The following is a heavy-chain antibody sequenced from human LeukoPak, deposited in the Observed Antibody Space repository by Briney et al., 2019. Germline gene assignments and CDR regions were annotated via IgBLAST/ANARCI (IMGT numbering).Heavy chain of an antibody. CDR2: INQNETKK. CDR1: GFTFSSEW. Sequence: GGSLRLSCAASGFTFSSEWMIWVRQAPGKGLEWVANINQNETKKNYVGSVKGRFTISRDNAKNSLYLHMNSLRAEDTAVYYCARDRGRLGFDYWGQGTLVTVSS. V-gene: IGHV3-7*01. J-gene: IGHJ4*02. CDR3: ARDRGRLGFDY.